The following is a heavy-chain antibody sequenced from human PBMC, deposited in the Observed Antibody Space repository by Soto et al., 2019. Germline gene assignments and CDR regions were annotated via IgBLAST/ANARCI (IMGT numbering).Heavy chain of an antibody. J-gene: IGHJ3*02. CDR3: ARYSGYVTDDFDI. V-gene: IGHV4-59*08. CDR1: GGSISSYY. Sequence: QVQLQESGPGLVKPSETLSLTCTVSGGSISSYYWSWIRQPPGKGLEWIGYIYYSGSTNYNPSLKSQVSISVYTSKNQFSLKLSAVIAADPAVDYCARYSGYVTDDFDILGQGTMVTVSS. D-gene: IGHD5-12*01. CDR2: IYYSGST.